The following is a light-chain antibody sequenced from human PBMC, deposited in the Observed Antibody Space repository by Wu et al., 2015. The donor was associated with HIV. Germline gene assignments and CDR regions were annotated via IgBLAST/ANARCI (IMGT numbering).Light chain of an antibody. V-gene: IGKV3-20*01. Sequence: EIVLTQSPGTLSLSPGERATLSCRASQSVSSSYLAWYQQEPGQAPRLLIYGASSRATGIPDRFSGGGSGTDFTLTISRLEPEDFAVYYCQQYGSSRTFGQGTKVEIK. J-gene: IGKJ1*01. CDR2: GAS. CDR1: QSVSSSY. CDR3: QQYGSSRT.